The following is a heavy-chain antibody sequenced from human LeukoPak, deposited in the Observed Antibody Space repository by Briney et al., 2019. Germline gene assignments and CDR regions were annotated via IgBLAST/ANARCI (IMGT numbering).Heavy chain of an antibody. V-gene: IGHV1-18*01. CDR3: ARGLSHLVRLDSNYGGLYYYYYMDV. Sequence: GASVKVSCKASGYTFTSYGISWVRQAPGQGLEWMGWISAYNGNTNYAQKLQGRVTMTTDTSTSTAYMELRSLRSDDTAVYYCARGLSHLVRLDSNYGGLYYYYYMDVWGKGTTVTVSS. D-gene: IGHD4-11*01. CDR1: GYTFTSYG. J-gene: IGHJ6*03. CDR2: ISAYNGNT.